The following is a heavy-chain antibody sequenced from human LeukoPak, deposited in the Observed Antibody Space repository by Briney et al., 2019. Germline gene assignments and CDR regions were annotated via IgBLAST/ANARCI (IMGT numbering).Heavy chain of an antibody. CDR1: GFTFSSHA. CDR3: AKATVTTTYYYYYMDV. J-gene: IGHJ6*03. Sequence: PGRSLRLSCAASGFTFSSHAMHWVRQAPGKGLEWVAIISYDGSNKYYADSVKGRFTISRDNSKSTLYLQMNSLRAEDTALYYCAKATVTTTYYYYYMDVWGKGTTVTVSS. D-gene: IGHD4-11*01. CDR2: ISYDGSNK. V-gene: IGHV3-30*07.